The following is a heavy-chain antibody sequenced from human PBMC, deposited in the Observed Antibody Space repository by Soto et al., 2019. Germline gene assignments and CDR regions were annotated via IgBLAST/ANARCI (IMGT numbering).Heavy chain of an antibody. Sequence: SQTLSLTCAISGDSVSSNSAAWNWIRQSPSRGLEWLGRTYYRSKWYNDYAVSVKSRITINPDTSKNQFSLQLNSVTPEGTAVYYCAREGEPNWNYYYYGMDVWGQGTTVTVSS. CDR1: GDSVSSNSAA. CDR3: AREGEPNWNYYYYGMDV. CDR2: TYYRSKWYN. V-gene: IGHV6-1*01. D-gene: IGHD1-1*01. J-gene: IGHJ6*02.